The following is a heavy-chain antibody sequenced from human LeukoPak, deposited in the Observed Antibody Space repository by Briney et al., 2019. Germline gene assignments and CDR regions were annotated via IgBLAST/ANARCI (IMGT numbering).Heavy chain of an antibody. V-gene: IGHV4-39*01. CDR3: ARRAYGTGFDF. CDR1: GGSISSSPYW. CDR2: IYFSGST. D-gene: IGHD3/OR15-3a*01. J-gene: IGHJ4*02. Sequence: SETLSLTRTVSGGSISSSPYWWSWIRQPPGKGLEWIATIYFSGSTFYHPSLEGRVTISADTSKNQFSLKLASVTAADTAVYYCARRAYGTGFDFWGQGTEVTVSS.